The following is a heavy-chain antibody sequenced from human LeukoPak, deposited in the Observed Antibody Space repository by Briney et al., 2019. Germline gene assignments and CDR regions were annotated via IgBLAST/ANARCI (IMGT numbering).Heavy chain of an antibody. CDR2: INPNSGGT. CDR1: GYTFTGYY. J-gene: IGHJ4*02. Sequence: ASVKVSCKASGYTFTGYYMHWVRQAPGQGLEWMGWINPNSGGTNYAQKFQGRVTMTRDTSISTAYMELSRVRSDDTAVYYCATSNYGDYGGLNYWGQGTLVTVSS. D-gene: IGHD4-17*01. V-gene: IGHV1-2*02. CDR3: ATSNYGDYGGLNY.